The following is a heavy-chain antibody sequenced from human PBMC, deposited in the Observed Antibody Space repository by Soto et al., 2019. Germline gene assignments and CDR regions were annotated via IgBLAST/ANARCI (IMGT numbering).Heavy chain of an antibody. CDR1: GYTFTGYY. D-gene: IGHD2-2*01. CDR3: ARGSAVVAHAFDI. CDR2: INPNSGGT. Sequence: ASVKVSCKASGYTFTGYYMHWVRQAPGQGLEWMGWINPNSGGTNYAQKFQGWVTMTRDTSISTAYMELSRLRSDDTAVYYCARGSAVVAHAFDIWGQWTMVTVSS. V-gene: IGHV1-2*04. J-gene: IGHJ3*02.